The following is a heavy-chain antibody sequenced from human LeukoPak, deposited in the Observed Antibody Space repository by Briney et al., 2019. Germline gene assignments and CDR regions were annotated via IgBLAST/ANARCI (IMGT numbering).Heavy chain of an antibody. V-gene: IGHV3-66*01. CDR3: ARTITMIVVVNPGAFDL. J-gene: IGHJ3*01. D-gene: IGHD3-22*01. CDR1: GFTVSSNY. Sequence: GGSLRLSCAASGFTVSSNYMSWVRLAPGKGLEWVSVIYSGGSTYYADSVKGRFTISRDSFKNTLYLQMNSLRAEDAAVYYCARTITMIVVVNPGAFDLWGQGTMVTVSS. CDR2: IYSGGST.